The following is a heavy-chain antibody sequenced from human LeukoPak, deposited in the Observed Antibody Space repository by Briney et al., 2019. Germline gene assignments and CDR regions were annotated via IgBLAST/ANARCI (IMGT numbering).Heavy chain of an antibody. Sequence: ASVKVSCKASGYTFTGYYMHWVRQAPGQGLEWMGWINPNSGGTNYAQKFQGRVTMTRDTSISTAYMELSRLRSDDTAVYYCATSSRDILAGYPRGGAFDIWGQGTMVTVSS. CDR3: ATSSRDILAGYPRGGAFDI. V-gene: IGHV1-2*02. D-gene: IGHD3-9*01. CDR1: GYTFTGYY. J-gene: IGHJ3*02. CDR2: INPNSGGT.